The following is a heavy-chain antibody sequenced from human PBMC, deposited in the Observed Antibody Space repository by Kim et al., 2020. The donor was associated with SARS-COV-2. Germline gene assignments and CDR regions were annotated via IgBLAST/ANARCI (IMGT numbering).Heavy chain of an antibody. V-gene: IGHV3-23*01. CDR2: ISAASGNI. J-gene: IGHJ4*02. CDR3: AKGSRAARTFYFDY. CDR1: GFTFSSYA. Sequence: GGSLRLSFAASGFTFSSYAMAWVRQAPGKGLEWVSSISAASGNIYYADSVEGRFTISRDKSKNTLFLQMNSLRADDTAAYFCAKGSRAARTFYFDYWGQG. D-gene: IGHD6-6*01.